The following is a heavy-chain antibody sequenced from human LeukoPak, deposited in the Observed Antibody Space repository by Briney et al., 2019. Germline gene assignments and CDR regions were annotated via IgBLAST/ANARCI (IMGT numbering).Heavy chain of an antibody. CDR3: ARSSSYYAYFDF. V-gene: IGHV4-61*08. D-gene: IGHD1-26*01. J-gene: IGHJ4*02. Sequence: PSETLSLTCTVSGGSVNSGVYYWSWIRQPPGKGLEYIGYIYYSGSTNHNPSLKSRVTISVDPSKNQFSLKLSSVTAADTAVYYCARSSSYYAYFDFWGQGTLVTVSS. CDR1: GGSVNSGVYY. CDR2: IYYSGST.